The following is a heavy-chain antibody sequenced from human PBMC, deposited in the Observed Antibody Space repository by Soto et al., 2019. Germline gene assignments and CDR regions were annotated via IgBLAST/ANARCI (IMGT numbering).Heavy chain of an antibody. Sequence: GGSLRLSCAASGFTFGSYAMSWVRQAPGKGLEWVSAISGSCGSTYYADSVKGRFTISRDNSKNTLYLQMNSLRAEDTAVYYCAGGYSSGWYISWGQGTLVTVSS. CDR2: ISGSCGST. V-gene: IGHV3-23*01. D-gene: IGHD6-19*01. CDR3: AGGYSSGWYIS. J-gene: IGHJ4*02. CDR1: GFTFGSYA.